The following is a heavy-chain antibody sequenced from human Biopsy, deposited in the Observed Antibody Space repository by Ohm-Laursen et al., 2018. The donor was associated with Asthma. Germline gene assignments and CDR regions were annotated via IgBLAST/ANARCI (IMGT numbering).Heavy chain of an antibody. CDR3: ARTFHFWSPYHAEHYQL. CDR2: ISGSGGST. CDR1: GFTFSSYA. D-gene: IGHD3-3*02. Sequence: GSLRLSCAASGFTFSSYATSWVRQAPGKGLEWVSAISGSGGSTYYADSVKGRFTISRDNAKNSLYLQMNSLRAEDTAVYYCARTFHFWSPYHAEHYQLWGQGTLVTVSS. V-gene: IGHV3-23*01. J-gene: IGHJ1*01.